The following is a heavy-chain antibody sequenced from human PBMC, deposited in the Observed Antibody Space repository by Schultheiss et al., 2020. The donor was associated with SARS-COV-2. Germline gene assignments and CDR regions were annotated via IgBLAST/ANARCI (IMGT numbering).Heavy chain of an antibody. J-gene: IGHJ5*02. CDR1: GGSFSGYY. V-gene: IGHV4-34*01. CDR2: INHSGST. D-gene: IGHD3-3*01. CDR3: ARHVVQGYDFWSGYFDPEQNWFDP. Sequence: SETLSLTCAVYGGSFSGYYWSWIRQPPGKGLEWIGEINHSGSTNYNPSLKSRVTISVDKSKNQFSLKLSSVTAADTAVYYCARHVVQGYDFWSGYFDPEQNWFDPWGQGTLVTVSS.